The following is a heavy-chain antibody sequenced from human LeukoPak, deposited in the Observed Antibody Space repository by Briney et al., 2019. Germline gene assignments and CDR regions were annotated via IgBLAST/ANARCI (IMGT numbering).Heavy chain of an antibody. CDR1: GFTFSNYN. CDR3: ARDPYSGNYGNDYYYYMDV. D-gene: IGHD1-26*01. J-gene: IGHJ6*03. CDR2: ITSGGTYI. V-gene: IGHV3-21*01. Sequence: PGGSLRLSCAASGFTFSNYNMNWVRQAPGKAMEWVSSITSGGTYIFYTASVKGRFTISRDNAKNSLYLQMDSLGPEDTAVYYCARDPYSGNYGNDYYYYMDVWGKGTTVTVSS.